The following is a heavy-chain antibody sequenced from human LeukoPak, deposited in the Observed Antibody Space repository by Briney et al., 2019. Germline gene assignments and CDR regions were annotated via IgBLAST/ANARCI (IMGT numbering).Heavy chain of an antibody. CDR3: AANVGVGASVS. Sequence: SVKVSCKASGFTFSNSAVQWVRQARGQRLEWIGWIVVGSGNTNYAQKFQERVSITRDMSTSTAYMELSSLRSEDTAMYYCAANVGVGASVSWGLGTLVTVSS. V-gene: IGHV1-58*01. CDR1: GFTFSNSA. J-gene: IGHJ4*02. D-gene: IGHD1-26*01. CDR2: IVVGSGNT.